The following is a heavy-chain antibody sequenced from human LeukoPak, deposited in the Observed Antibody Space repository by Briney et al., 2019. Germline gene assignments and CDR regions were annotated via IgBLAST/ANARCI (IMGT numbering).Heavy chain of an antibody. CDR3: AKDTTVTTDRAEYFQH. D-gene: IGHD4-17*01. V-gene: IGHV3-23*01. CDR1: GFTFSSYA. CDR2: ISGSGGST. J-gene: IGHJ1*01. Sequence: QPGRSLRLSCAASGFTFSSYAMIWVRQAPGKGLEWVSAISGSGGSTFYADSVKGRFTISRHNSKNTLYRQMNSLRAEDTAVYYCAKDTTVTTDRAEYFQHWGQGSLVTVSS.